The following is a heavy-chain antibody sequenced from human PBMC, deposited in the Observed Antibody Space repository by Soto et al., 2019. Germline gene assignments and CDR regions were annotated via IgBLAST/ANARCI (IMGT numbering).Heavy chain of an antibody. J-gene: IGHJ4*02. CDR2: INAGNGNT. V-gene: IGHV1-3*01. CDR1: GYTFTSYA. Sequence: QVQLVQSGAEVKKPGASVKVSCKASGYTFTSYAMHWVRQAPGQRLEWMGWINAGNGNTKYSQKFQGRVTITRDTTASTAYRELSRVRSEDTAVYYCASSSGSYWQLDYWGQGTLVTVCS. CDR3: ASSSGSYWQLDY. D-gene: IGHD1-26*01.